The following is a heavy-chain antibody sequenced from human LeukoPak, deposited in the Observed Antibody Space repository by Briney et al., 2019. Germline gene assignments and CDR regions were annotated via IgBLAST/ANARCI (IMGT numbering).Heavy chain of an antibody. CDR1: GGSISSYY. D-gene: IGHD2-2*01. Sequence: SETLSLTCTVSGGSISSYYWSWIRQPPGKGLEWIGYIYYSGSTNYNPSLKSRVTISVDTSKNQFSLKLSSVTAADTAVYYCGGCSSTRRLHSYYGMDVWGQGTTVTVSS. V-gene: IGHV4-59*08. J-gene: IGHJ6*01. CDR2: IYYSGST. CDR3: GGCSSTRRLHSYYGMDV.